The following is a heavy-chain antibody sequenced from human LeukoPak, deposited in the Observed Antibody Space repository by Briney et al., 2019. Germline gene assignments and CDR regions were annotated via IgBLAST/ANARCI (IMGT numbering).Heavy chain of an antibody. D-gene: IGHD1-26*01. J-gene: IGHJ3*02. CDR2: FIPIFGIA. CDR1: GYTFTSYY. V-gene: IGHV1-69*02. CDR3: ARRGGTYGGFPFDI. Sequence: SVKVSCKASGYTFTSYYMHWVRQAPGQGLEWMGRFIPIFGIANYAQKFQGRVTITADKSTSTAYMELSSLRSEDTAMYYCARRGGTYGGFPFDIWGQGTMVTVSS.